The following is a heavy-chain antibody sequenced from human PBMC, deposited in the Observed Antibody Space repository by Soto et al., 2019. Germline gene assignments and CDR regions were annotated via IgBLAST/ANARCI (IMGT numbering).Heavy chain of an antibody. CDR2: ISAYNGNT. Sequence: ASVKVSCKASGYTFASYYMHWVRQSPGQGLEWMGWISAYNGNTNYAQKLQGRVTMTTDTSTSTAYMELRSLRSDDTAVEYCARDTDMVHREQYYFDYWGQGTLVTVSS. CDR3: ARDTDMVHREQYYFDY. D-gene: IGHD5-18*01. V-gene: IGHV1-18*04. CDR1: GYTFASYY. J-gene: IGHJ4*02.